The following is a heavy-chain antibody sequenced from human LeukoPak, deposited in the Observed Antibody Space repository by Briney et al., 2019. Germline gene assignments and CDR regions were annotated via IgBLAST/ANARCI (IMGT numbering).Heavy chain of an antibody. J-gene: IGHJ4*02. CDR2: LSYDGTNK. Sequence: GGSLRLSCAASGSTFSICAMHWVRQAPGKGLEWVATLSYDGTNKYYADSVKGRFPISRDNSRNTLYLQMNSLRTEDTAVYYCVRGVGLYDTIGYFDYWGQGTLVTVSS. D-gene: IGHD3-22*01. CDR1: GSTFSICA. V-gene: IGHV3-30-3*01. CDR3: VRGVGLYDTIGYFDY.